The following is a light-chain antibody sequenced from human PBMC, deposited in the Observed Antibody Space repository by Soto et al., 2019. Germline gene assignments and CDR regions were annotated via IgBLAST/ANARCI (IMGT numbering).Light chain of an antibody. CDR3: QKYYSAPFT. Sequence: DIQMTQSPSSLSASVGDRVTITCRASQGISTYLAWYQQKPGKVPKLLIYAASTLQSEVPSRFRGSGSGTEFTLTISSLQPEDVATYYCQKYYSAPFTFGPGTKVDI. J-gene: IGKJ3*01. V-gene: IGKV1-27*01. CDR1: QGISTY. CDR2: AAS.